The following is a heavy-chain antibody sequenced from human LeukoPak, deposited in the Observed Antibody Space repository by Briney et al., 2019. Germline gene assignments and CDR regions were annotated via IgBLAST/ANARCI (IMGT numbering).Heavy chain of an antibody. CDR3: ARGVPQNG. V-gene: IGHV3-53*01. CDR2: ISSGGST. D-gene: IGHD2-8*01. J-gene: IGHJ4*02. Sequence: GGSLRLSCGASGFTVSSNYMSWVRQAPGKGLEWVSVISSGGSTYYADSVKGRFTISRDNSENTLYLQMDSLRAEDTAVYYCARGVPQNGWGQGTLVTVSS. CDR1: GFTVSSNY.